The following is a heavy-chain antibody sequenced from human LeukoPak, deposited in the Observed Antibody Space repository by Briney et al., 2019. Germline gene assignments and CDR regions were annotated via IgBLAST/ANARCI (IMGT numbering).Heavy chain of an antibody. CDR2: IYSGGST. Sequence: GGSLRLSCAASEFSVGSNYMTWVRQAPGKGLEWVSLIYSGGSTYYADSVKGRFTISRDNSKNTLYLQMNSLRAEDTAVYYCARGPLYCSGGSCYPDYWGQGTLVTVSS. CDR3: ARGPLYCSGGSCYPDY. V-gene: IGHV3-66*01. J-gene: IGHJ4*02. D-gene: IGHD2-15*01. CDR1: EFSVGSNY.